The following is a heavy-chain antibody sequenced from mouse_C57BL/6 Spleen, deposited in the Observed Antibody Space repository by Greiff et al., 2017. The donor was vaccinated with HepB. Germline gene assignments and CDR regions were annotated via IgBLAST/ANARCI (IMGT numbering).Heavy chain of an antibody. D-gene: IGHD1-1*01. CDR2: ISDGGSYT. Sequence: DVMLVESGGGLVKPGGSLKLSCAASGFTFSSYAMSWVRQTPEKRLEWVATISDGGSYTYYPDNVKGRFTISRDNAKNNLYLQMSHLKSEDTAMYYCARDHTVVADYWGQGTTLTVSS. CDR1: GFTFSSYA. V-gene: IGHV5-4*01. CDR3: ARDHTVVADY. J-gene: IGHJ2*01.